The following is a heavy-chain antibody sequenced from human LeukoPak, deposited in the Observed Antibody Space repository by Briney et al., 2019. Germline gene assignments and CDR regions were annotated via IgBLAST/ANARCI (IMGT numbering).Heavy chain of an antibody. D-gene: IGHD2-8*01. CDR3: AREVMAKRRAFDI. CDR1: GFTASSNY. CDR2: IYSDDRT. V-gene: IGHV3-53*04. J-gene: IGHJ3*02. Sequence: PGGSLRLSCAVSGFTASSNYMSWVRQAPGKGLEWVSVIYSDDRTYYADSVKGRFTISRHTSKKTLYLQMNSLRAEGTAVYYCAREVMAKRRAFDIWGQGTVVTVSS.